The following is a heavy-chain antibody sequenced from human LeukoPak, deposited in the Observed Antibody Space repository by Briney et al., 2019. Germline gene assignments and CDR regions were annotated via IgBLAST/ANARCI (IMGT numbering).Heavy chain of an antibody. V-gene: IGHV4-59*08. Sequence: SETLSLTCAVSGGSISSYYWSWIRQPPGKGLEWIGYMYYSGSTNYNPSLRSRVTMSIDTSKNQFSLKLSSVTAADTAVYYCARSITGTMVYFDYWGQGTLVTVSS. CDR2: MYYSGST. CDR1: GGSISSYY. CDR3: ARSITGTMVYFDY. J-gene: IGHJ4*02. D-gene: IGHD1-7*01.